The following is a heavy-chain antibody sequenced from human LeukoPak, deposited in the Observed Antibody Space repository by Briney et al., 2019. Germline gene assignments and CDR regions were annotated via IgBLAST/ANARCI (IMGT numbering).Heavy chain of an antibody. CDR3: ARIYGSGSYLDY. Sequence: SETLSLTCAVSGDSTTNNNYWWTWVRQPPGMGLVWFGEILGSETTHYNPSLKSRVTISVDKSRNQFALKLTSLTAADTAVYYCARIYGSGSYLDYWGQGALVTVSS. CDR1: GDSTTNNNYW. J-gene: IGHJ4*02. D-gene: IGHD3-10*01. V-gene: IGHV4-4*02. CDR2: ILGSETT.